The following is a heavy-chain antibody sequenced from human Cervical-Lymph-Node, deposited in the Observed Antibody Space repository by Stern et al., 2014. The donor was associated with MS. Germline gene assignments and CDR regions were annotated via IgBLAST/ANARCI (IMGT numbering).Heavy chain of an antibody. CDR3: ATDSVVAAKYYYGMDV. D-gene: IGHD2-2*01. J-gene: IGHJ6*02. CDR2: IVAGSGNT. Sequence: QMQLVQSGPEVKRPGTSVKVSCKASGFTFTRSAVQWVRQARGQRPEWIGWIVAGSGNTNYAEKFQERVTITRDKPTSTAYMELSSLRSEDTAVYYCATDSVVAAKYYYGMDVWGQGTTVTVSS. CDR1: GFTFTRSA. V-gene: IGHV1-58*01.